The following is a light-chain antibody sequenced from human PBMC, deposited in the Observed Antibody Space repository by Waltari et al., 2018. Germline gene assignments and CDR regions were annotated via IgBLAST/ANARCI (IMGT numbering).Light chain of an antibody. CDR3: QQYNSQT. J-gene: IGKJ1*01. V-gene: IGKV3-15*01. CDR2: GAS. CDR1: QSVRSN. Sequence: EIVMTQSPATLSVSPGERATLSCRASQSVRSNLAWYQQKPGQAPRLLIYGASTRATGIPARFRGSGSGTEFTLTISSMQSEDFAVYFCQQYNSQTFGQGTKVEIK.